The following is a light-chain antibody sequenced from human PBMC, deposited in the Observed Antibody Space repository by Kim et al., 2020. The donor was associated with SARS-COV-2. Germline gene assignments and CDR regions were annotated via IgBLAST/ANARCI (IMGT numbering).Light chain of an antibody. J-gene: IGKJ2*01. Sequence: EIVLTQSPGTLSLSPGERATLSCRTSQSVCSHCFAWYQQKPGQAPRLLIYSVSNRATGIPDRFSGSGSGTDFTLTISRLEPEDFAVYYCQQYGIAPPYTCGQGTKLEF. CDR2: SVS. V-gene: IGKV3-20*01. CDR1: QSVCSHC. CDR3: QQYGIAPPYT.